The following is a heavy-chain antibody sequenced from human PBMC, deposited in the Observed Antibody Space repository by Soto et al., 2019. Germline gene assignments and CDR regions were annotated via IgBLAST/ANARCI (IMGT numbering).Heavy chain of an antibody. Sequence: EVQLVESGGGLVQPGGTLRLSCAASRFTFTSKWMHWVRQVPGKGLVWVSHISTDGNTTRYADSVRGRFTISRDNAKNTVYLQMNSLRADDTAVYYCAGGAAVHCYDWGQGTLVTVST. CDR1: RFTFTSKW. J-gene: IGHJ4*02. D-gene: IGHD2-2*01. CDR3: AGGAAVHCYD. CDR2: ISTDGNTT. V-gene: IGHV3-74*01.